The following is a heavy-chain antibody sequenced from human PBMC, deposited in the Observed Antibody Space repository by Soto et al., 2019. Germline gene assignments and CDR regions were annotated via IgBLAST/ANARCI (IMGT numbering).Heavy chain of an antibody. J-gene: IGHJ5*02. V-gene: IGHV4-31*03. CDR3: ARVAGYNGYNWFDP. CDR2: IYYSGST. CDR1: GGSISSGVYY. D-gene: IGHD3-10*01. Sequence: NPSETLSLTCTVSGGSISSGVYYWSWIRQHPGKGLEWIGYIYYSGSTYYNPSLKSRVTISVDTSKNQFSLKLSSVTAADTAVYYCARVAGYNGYNWFDPWGQGTLVTVSS.